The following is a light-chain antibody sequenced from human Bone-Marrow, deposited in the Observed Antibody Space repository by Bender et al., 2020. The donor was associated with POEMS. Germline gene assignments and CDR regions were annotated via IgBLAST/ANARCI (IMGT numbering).Light chain of an antibody. V-gene: IGLV3-25*03. CDR1: ALANLY. CDR2: KDS. CDR3: QSSDSSGIL. J-gene: IGLJ3*02. Sequence: SYELTQAPSVSVSPGQTARITCSGEALANLYAYWYQQKPGQAPVMLIYKDSQRPSGIPERFSGSSSGTTVTLTISGVQAEDAADYYCQSSDSSGILFGGGTKLTVL.